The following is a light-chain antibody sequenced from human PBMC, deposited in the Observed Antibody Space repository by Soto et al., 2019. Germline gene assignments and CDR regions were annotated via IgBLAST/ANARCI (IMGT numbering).Light chain of an antibody. CDR3: QQRSSWPIT. CDR2: GAS. V-gene: IGKV3-15*01. Sequence: ETVMTQSPATLSVSPGETATLSCRTSQGLNRNLAWYQQKLGQAPRVLIYGASTRATGIPARFSGSGSGTDFTLTISRLEPEDFAVYYCQQRSSWPITFGQGTRLEI. J-gene: IGKJ5*01. CDR1: QGLNRN.